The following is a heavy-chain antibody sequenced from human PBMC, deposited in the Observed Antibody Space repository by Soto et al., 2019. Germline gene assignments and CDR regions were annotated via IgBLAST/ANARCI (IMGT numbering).Heavy chain of an antibody. CDR2: IKSKIDGGTT. Sequence: GGSLRLSCAASGFIFSNAWINWVRQAPGKGLEWVGRIKSKIDGGTTDFAAPVRGRFAISRDDSKNIVYMQMNSLKIEDSGVYYCSTDTYSNMMVARIDNWGHGTLVTVSS. CDR3: STDTYSNMMVARIDN. V-gene: IGHV3-15*07. D-gene: IGHD3-22*01. CDR1: GFIFSNAW. J-gene: IGHJ4*01.